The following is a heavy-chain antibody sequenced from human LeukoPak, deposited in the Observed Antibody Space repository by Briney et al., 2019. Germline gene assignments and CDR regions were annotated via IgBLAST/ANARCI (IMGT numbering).Heavy chain of an antibody. J-gene: IGHJ4*02. Sequence: PGGSLRLSCAASGFTFSSYGMHWVRQAPGKGLEWVAVIWYDGSNKYYADSVKGRFTISGDNSKNTLYLQMNSLRAEDTAVYYCARAYCSGGNCYSIDYWGQGTLVTVSS. CDR2: IWYDGSNK. CDR1: GFTFSSYG. CDR3: ARAYCSGGNCYSIDY. V-gene: IGHV3-33*01. D-gene: IGHD2-15*01.